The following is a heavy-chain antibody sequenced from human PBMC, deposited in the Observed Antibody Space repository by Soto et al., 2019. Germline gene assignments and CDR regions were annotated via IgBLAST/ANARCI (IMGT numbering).Heavy chain of an antibody. CDR3: AKDSIPYSSSYDLDH. CDR2: ITGTGVSI. V-gene: IGHV3-23*01. CDR1: GFSFSGYA. Sequence: EVQLLESRGGLVQPGGSLRLSCVASGFSFSGYAMSWVRQAPGKGLVWVSSITGTGVSIYYADSVRGRFTISRDNSKNTLYLQMSSLRAEDAARYYCAKDSIPYSSSYDLDHWGRGALVTVSS. D-gene: IGHD6-6*01. J-gene: IGHJ4*02.